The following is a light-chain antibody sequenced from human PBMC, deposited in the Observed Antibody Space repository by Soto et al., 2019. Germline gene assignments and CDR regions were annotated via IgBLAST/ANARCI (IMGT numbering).Light chain of an antibody. CDR3: QQRSNWPLT. V-gene: IGKV3D-20*02. J-gene: IGKJ4*01. CDR2: DAS. CDR1: QSVSSSY. Sequence: EIVLTQSPGTLSLSPGERATLSCRASQSVSSSYLAWYQQKPGQAPRLLIYDASSRATGIPDRFSGSGSGTDFTLTISSLEPEDFAVYYCQQRSNWPLTFGGGTK.